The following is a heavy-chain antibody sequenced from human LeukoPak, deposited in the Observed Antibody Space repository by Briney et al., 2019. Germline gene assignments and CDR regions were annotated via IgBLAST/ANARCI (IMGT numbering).Heavy chain of an antibody. CDR2: INHSGST. J-gene: IGHJ4*02. D-gene: IGHD2-2*01. Sequence: PSETLSLTCAVYGGSFSGYYWSWIRQPPGKGLEWIWEINHSGSTNYNPSLKSRVTISVDTSKNQFSLKLSSVTAADTAVYYCARVVVVVPAAIKGYAYYFDYWGQGTLVTVSS. CDR3: ARVVVVVPAAIKGYAYYFDY. CDR1: GGSFSGYY. V-gene: IGHV4-34*01.